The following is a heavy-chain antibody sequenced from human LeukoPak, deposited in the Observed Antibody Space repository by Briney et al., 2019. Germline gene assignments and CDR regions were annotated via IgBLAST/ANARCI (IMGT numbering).Heavy chain of an antibody. V-gene: IGHV3-23*01. CDR1: GFTFSNYA. J-gene: IGHJ4*02. CDR2: ISPSDSST. CDR3: AKRGSGEDY. Sequence: GGSLGLSCAASGFTFSNYAMSWVRQAPGKGLDWVSTISPSDSSTYYADSVKGRFTISRDNSKNTLYLQMNSLRAEDTAVYYCAKRGSGEDYWGQGTLVTVSS. D-gene: IGHD6-19*01.